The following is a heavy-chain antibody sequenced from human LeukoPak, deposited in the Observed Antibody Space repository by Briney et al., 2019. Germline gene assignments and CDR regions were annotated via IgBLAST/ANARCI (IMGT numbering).Heavy chain of an antibody. V-gene: IGHV4-39*07. CDR3: AYGGNYAYYFDY. Sequence: PSGALSLTCTVSGGSISSSSYYWGWIRQPPGKGLEWIGSIYYSGSTYYNPSLKSRVTISVDTSKNQFSLKLSSVTAADTAVYYCAYGGNYAYYFDYWGQGTLVTVSS. CDR1: GGSISSSSYY. CDR2: IYYSGST. J-gene: IGHJ4*02. D-gene: IGHD4-23*01.